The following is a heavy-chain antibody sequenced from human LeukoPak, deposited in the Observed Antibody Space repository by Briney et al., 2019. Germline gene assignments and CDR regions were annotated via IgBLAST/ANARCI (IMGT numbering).Heavy chain of an antibody. J-gene: IGHJ4*02. CDR1: GASFSSSTYS. V-gene: IGHV4-39*01. Sequence: PSETLSLTCTVSGASFSSSTYSWGWIRQPPGKGLEWIGSIYYSGSTYYNPSLKSRVTMSVDTSKNQFSLKLSSVTAADTAVYYCARHAGGIAAAGTRPFDYWGQGTLVTVSS. CDR3: ARHAGGIAAAGTRPFDY. D-gene: IGHD6-13*01. CDR2: IYYSGST.